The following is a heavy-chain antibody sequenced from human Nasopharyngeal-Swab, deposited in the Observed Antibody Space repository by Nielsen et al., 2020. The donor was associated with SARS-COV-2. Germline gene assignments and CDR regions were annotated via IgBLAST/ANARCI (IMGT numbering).Heavy chain of an antibody. J-gene: IGHJ4*02. V-gene: IGHV4-34*01. D-gene: IGHD3-3*01. CDR2: INHSGST. CDR3: ARANRSGIFGVVLNFDY. CDR1: GGSFSGYY. Sequence: SETLSLTCAVYGGSFSGYYWSWIRQPPGKGLEWIGEINHSGSTNYNPSLKSRVTTSIDTSKNQFSLKLSSVNAADTAVYYCARANRSGIFGVVLNFDYWGQGTLVTVSS.